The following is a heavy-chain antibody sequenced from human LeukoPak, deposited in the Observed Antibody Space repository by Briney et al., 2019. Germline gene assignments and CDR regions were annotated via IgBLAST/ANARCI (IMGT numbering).Heavy chain of an antibody. CDR3: AKGRSTVTFFDY. CDR1: GFTFDDYA. D-gene: IGHD4-11*01. Sequence: GGSLRLSCAASGFTFDDYAMHWVRQAPGKGLEWVSGISWNSGSIGYADSVKGRFTISRDNAKNSLYLLMNSLRAEDTALYYCAKGRSTVTFFDYWGQGTLVTVSS. V-gene: IGHV3-9*01. J-gene: IGHJ4*02. CDR2: ISWNSGSI.